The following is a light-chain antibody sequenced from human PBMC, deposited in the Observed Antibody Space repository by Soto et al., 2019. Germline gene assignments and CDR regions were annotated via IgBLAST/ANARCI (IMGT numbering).Light chain of an antibody. CDR2: DAS. V-gene: IGKV3-11*01. J-gene: IGKJ2*01. CDR1: QSVGTF. CDR3: QHRTNWPRT. Sequence: EVVLTQSPATLSLSPGERATLSCWASQSVGTFLAWYQQKSGQAPRIIIYDASNRASGVPGTFSGTGYGTDFALTISSVEPEDFAVYYCQHRTNWPRTFGQGTKLDIK.